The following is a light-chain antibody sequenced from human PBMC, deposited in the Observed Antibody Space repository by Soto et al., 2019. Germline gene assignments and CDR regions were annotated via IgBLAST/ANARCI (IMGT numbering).Light chain of an antibody. CDR3: QQYNDRLWT. CDR2: GAS. V-gene: IGKV3-20*01. J-gene: IGKJ1*01. CDR1: QSVSNNY. Sequence: EIVLTQSPGTLSLSPGERATLSCRASQSVSNNYLAWYQQKPGQAPRLLIYGASSRATGIPDRFSGSGSGTDFTLTISSLQSEDFAVYYCQQYNDRLWTFGQGTKVDIK.